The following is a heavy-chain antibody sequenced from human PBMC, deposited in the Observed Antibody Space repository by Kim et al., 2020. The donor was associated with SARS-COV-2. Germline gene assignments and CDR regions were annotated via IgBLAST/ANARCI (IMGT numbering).Heavy chain of an antibody. Sequence: ASVKVSCKASGYSFTRHDISWVRQAPGQGLEWMAWISGYNGNTDYAQKLQGRVTMTTDTSTTTAYMELRNLTSDDTAVYYCARVIRNSDWNGLDHQYVMDVWGQGTTVTVSS. CDR1: GYSFTRHD. CDR2: ISGYNGNT. D-gene: IGHD1-1*01. CDR3: ARVIRNSDWNGLDHQYVMDV. J-gene: IGHJ6*02. V-gene: IGHV1-18*01.